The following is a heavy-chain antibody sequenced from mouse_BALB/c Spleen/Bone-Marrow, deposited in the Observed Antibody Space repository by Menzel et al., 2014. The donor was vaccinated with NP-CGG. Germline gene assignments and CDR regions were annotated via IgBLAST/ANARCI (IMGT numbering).Heavy chain of an antibody. D-gene: IGHD1-2*01. CDR3: ARETTATYFDV. CDR1: GYSFTGYY. V-gene: IGHV1S34*01. CDR2: ISCYNSAT. J-gene: IGHJ1*01. Sequence: LVKTGTSVKISCKASGYSFTGYYIHWVKQTHGKSLEWIGYISCYNSATSYNQKFKGKATFTVDTSSTTAYIQFNSLTSEDSAVYYCARETTATYFDVWGAGTTVTVSS.